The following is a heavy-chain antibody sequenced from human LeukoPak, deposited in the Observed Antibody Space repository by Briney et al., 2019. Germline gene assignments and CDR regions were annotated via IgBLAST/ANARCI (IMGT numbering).Heavy chain of an antibody. CDR3: AKDITASKSGWFDP. J-gene: IGHJ5*02. CDR1: GFTFSSYE. V-gene: IGHV3-48*03. Sequence: GGSLRLSCAASGFTFSSYEMNWVRQAPGKGLEWVSYISSSGNTIHYADSVKGRFTISRDNAKNSLYLQMNSLRAEDTALYYCAKDITASKSGWFDPWGQGTLVTVSS. CDR2: ISSSGNTI. D-gene: IGHD1-14*01.